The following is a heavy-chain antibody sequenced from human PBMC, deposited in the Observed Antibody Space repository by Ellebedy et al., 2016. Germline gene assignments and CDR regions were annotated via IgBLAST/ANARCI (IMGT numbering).Heavy chain of an antibody. CDR2: ISWNSGSI. V-gene: IGHV3-9*01. D-gene: IGHD2-21*01. CDR1: GFTFDDYA. J-gene: IGHJ6*02. CDR3: AKAYCGGDYCMDV. Sequence: GGSLRLXCAASGFTFDDYAMHWVRQAPGKGLEWVSGISWNSGSIGYADSVKGRFTISRDNAKNSLYLQMNSLRAEDTAVYYCAKAYCGGDYCMDVWGQGTTVTVSS.